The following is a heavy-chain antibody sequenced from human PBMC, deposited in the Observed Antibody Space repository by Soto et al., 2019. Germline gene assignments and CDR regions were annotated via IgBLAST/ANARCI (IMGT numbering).Heavy chain of an antibody. CDR3: AKEAWSNPDS. Sequence: QVKLVESGGGLVKPGGSLRLSCAASGFTFSDQYMSWIRQAPGKGLEWVSYISERGTYTKYADSVKGRFTISRDDAKNSLYLQMNCLRAEDTAVYYCAKEAWSNPDSWGQGTLVTVSS. D-gene: IGHD1-26*01. V-gene: IGHV3-11*05. CDR1: GFTFSDQY. J-gene: IGHJ4*02. CDR2: ISERGTYT.